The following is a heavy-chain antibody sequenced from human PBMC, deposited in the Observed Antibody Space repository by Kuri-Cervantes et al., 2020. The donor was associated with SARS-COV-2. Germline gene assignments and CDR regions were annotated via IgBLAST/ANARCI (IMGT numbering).Heavy chain of an antibody. CDR2: ICSGDGGTT. V-gene: IGHV3-66*01. CDR1: GFTVSSNY. J-gene: IGHJ2*01. CDR3: AREDWNLAWCFDL. Sequence: GESLKISCEASGFTVSSNYMSWVRQAPGKGLEWVSVICSGDGGTTYYSDSVKGRFTDSRDNSKNTLYLQMNSLRVEDTAVYYSAREDWNLAWCFDLWGRGTLVTVSS. D-gene: IGHD1-1*01.